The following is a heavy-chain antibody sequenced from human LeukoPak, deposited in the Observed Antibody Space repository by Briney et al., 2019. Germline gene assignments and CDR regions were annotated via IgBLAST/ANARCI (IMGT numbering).Heavy chain of an antibody. Sequence: SVTLALTCAVYGGPFSGYYWSWIRQPPGKGLEWIGEINHSGSTNYNPSLKSRVTISVDTSKNQFSLKLSSVTAADTAVYYCAVRRYYYDSSGYYYVFDYWGQGTLVTVSS. J-gene: IGHJ4*02. CDR3: AVRRYYYDSSGYYYVFDY. V-gene: IGHV4-34*01. CDR2: INHSGST. D-gene: IGHD3-22*01. CDR1: GGPFSGYY.